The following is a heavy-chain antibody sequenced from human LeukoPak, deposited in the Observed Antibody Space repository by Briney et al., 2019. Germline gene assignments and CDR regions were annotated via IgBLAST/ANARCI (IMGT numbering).Heavy chain of an antibody. D-gene: IGHD2-2*01. CDR3: AHSREDIVVVPAAIVTLNWFDP. CDR1: GFSLSTSGVG. Sequence: SGPTLVKPTQTLTLTCTFSGFSLSTSGVGVGWIRQPPGKALEWLALIYWNDDKRYSPSLKSRLTITKDTSKNQVVLTMTNMDPVDTATYYCAHSREDIVVVPAAIVTLNWFDPWGQGTLVTVS. J-gene: IGHJ5*02. CDR2: IYWNDDK. V-gene: IGHV2-5*01.